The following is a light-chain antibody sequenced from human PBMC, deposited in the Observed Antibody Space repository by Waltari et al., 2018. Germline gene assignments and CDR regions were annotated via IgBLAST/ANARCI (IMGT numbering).Light chain of an antibody. Sequence: DIQMTQSPSPLSAFAGDRVTITCRASQSIGNWLAWYQQKPGKAPKLLIYKTSTLESGVPSTFSGSGSGTEFTLTSSSLQPEDFATYYCQQYSSYVTFGQGTEVEVK. CDR1: QSIGNW. CDR3: QQYSSYVT. J-gene: IGKJ1*01. CDR2: KTS. V-gene: IGKV1-5*03.